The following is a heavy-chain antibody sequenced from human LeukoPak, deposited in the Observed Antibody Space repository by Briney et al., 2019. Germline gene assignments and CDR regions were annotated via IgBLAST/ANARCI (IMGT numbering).Heavy chain of an antibody. CDR3: AAVDQGTTVTTLDY. D-gene: IGHD4-17*01. CDR1: GYTLTELS. CDR2: FDPEDGET. Sequence: ASVRFSCKVSGYTLTELSMHWVRQAPGKGLEWMGGFDPEDGETIYAQKFQGRVTMTEDTSTDTAYMELSSLRSEDTAVYYCAAVDQGTTVTTLDYWGQGTLVTVSS. J-gene: IGHJ4*02. V-gene: IGHV1-24*01.